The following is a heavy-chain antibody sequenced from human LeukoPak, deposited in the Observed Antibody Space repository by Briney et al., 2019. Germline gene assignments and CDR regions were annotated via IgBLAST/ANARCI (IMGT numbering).Heavy chain of an antibody. V-gene: IGHV1-2*02. D-gene: IGHD6-19*01. Sequence: ASVKVSCKASGYTFTGYYVHWVRQAPGQGLEWMGWINPNSGGTNYAQKFQGRVTMTRDTSISTAYMELSRLRSDDTAVYYCARRSYSSGWYLVDYWGQGTLVTVSS. CDR3: ARRSYSSGWYLVDY. CDR1: GYTFTGYY. CDR2: INPNSGGT. J-gene: IGHJ4*02.